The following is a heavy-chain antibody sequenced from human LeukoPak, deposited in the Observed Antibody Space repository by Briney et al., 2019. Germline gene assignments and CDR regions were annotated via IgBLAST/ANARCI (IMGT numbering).Heavy chain of an antibody. CDR2: INHSGST. Sequence: SETLSLTCAVYGGSFSGYYWSWIRQPPGKGLEWIGEINHSGSTNYNPSLKSRVTVSVDTSKNQFSLKLSSVTAADTAVYYCAPYGGDWNFDSWGQGTLVTVSS. D-gene: IGHD2-21*01. CDR1: GGSFSGYY. J-gene: IGHJ4*02. CDR3: APYGGDWNFDS. V-gene: IGHV4-34*01.